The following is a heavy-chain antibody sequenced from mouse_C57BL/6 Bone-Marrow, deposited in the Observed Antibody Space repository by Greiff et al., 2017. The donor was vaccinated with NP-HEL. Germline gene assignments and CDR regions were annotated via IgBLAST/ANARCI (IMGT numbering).Heavy chain of an antibody. Sequence: VQLQESGAELVKPGASVKMSCKASGYTFTTYPIEWMKQNHGKSLEWIGNFHPYNDDTKYNEKFKGKATLTVEKSSSTVYLELSRLTSDDSAVYYCARRGFYYYGSSYVEDWYFDVWGTGTTVTVSS. J-gene: IGHJ1*03. D-gene: IGHD1-1*01. V-gene: IGHV1-47*01. CDR2: FHPYNDDT. CDR1: GYTFTTYP. CDR3: ARRGFYYYGSSYVEDWYFDV.